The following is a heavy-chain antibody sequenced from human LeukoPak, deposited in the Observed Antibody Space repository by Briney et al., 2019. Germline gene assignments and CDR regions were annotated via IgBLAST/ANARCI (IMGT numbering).Heavy chain of an antibody. CDR1: GGSFSGYY. D-gene: IGHD2-2*01. CDR2: INHSGST. CDR3: ARGLVVVPAALNGWFDP. Sequence: PSETLSLTCAVYGGSFSGYYWSWIRQPPGKGLEWIGEINHSGSTNYNPSLKSRVTISVDTSKNQFSLKLSSVTAADTAVYYCARGLVVVPAALNGWFDPWGQGTLVTVSS. V-gene: IGHV4-34*01. J-gene: IGHJ5*02.